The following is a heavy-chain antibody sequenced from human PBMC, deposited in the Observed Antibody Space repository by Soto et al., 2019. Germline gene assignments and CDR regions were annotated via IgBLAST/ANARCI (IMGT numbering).Heavy chain of an antibody. CDR2: IYYSGST. Sequence: SETLSLTCTVSGVSISSGGYYWSWIRQHPGKGLEWIGYIYYSGSTYYNPSLKSRVTISVDTSKNQFSLKLSSVTAADTAVYCCARQGEYCSTTSCYGNAYWGQGTLVTVSS. V-gene: IGHV4-31*03. CDR1: GVSISSGGYY. J-gene: IGHJ4*02. D-gene: IGHD2-2*01. CDR3: ARQGEYCSTTSCYGNAY.